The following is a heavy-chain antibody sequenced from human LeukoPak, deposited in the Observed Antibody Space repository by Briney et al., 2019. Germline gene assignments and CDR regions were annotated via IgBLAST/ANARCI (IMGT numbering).Heavy chain of an antibody. CDR3: ARTRLVGGPDY. J-gene: IGHJ4*02. CDR1: GYSFTTYW. Sequence: GESLKISCKVSGYSFTTYWIGWVRQMPGKGLEWMGIIYPGDSETRYSPSFQGQVTFSVDKSISAAYLQWSSLNDSDTAIYYCARTRLVGGPDYWGQGTLVTVSS. CDR2: IYPGDSET. D-gene: IGHD2-15*01. V-gene: IGHV5-51*01.